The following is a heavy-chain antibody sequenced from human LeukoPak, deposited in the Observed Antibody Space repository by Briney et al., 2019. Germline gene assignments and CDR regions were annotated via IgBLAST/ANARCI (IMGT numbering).Heavy chain of an antibody. Sequence: GGSLRLSCAASGFTFDDYAMHWIRQAPGKGLEWVSGISWNSGSIGYADSVKGRFTISRDNAKNSLYLQMNSLRAEDTAVYYCARVGGSSWPDYWGQGTLVTVSS. J-gene: IGHJ4*02. CDR2: ISWNSGSI. CDR1: GFTFDDYA. CDR3: ARVGGSSWPDY. V-gene: IGHV3-9*01. D-gene: IGHD6-13*01.